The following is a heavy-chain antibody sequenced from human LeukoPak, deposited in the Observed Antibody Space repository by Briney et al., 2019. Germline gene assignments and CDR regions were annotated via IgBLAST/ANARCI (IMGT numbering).Heavy chain of an antibody. Sequence: GGSLRLSYAASGFTFSSYAVSWVRQAPGKGLEWVSAISGSGGSTYYADSVKGRFTISRDNSKNTLYLQMNSLRAEDTAVYYCSKAHSRGWYCNYHYMDVWGKGTTVTVSS. CDR3: SKAHSRGWYCNYHYMDV. CDR2: ISGSGGST. V-gene: IGHV3-23*01. J-gene: IGHJ6*03. CDR1: GFTFSSYA. D-gene: IGHD6-19*01.